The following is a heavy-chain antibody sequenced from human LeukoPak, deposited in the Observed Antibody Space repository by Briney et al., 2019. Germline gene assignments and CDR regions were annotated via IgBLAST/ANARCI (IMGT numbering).Heavy chain of an antibody. CDR2: ISAYNGNT. CDR1: GYTFTSYG. CDR3: ARGGRYYDSSGYYYFDY. Sequence: ASVKVSCKASGYTFTSYGISWVRQAPGQGLEWMGWISAYNGNTNYAQKLQGRVTMTTDTSTSTAYMELRSLRSDDTAVYYRARGGRYYDSSGYYYFDYWGQGTLVTVSS. J-gene: IGHJ4*02. V-gene: IGHV1-18*04. D-gene: IGHD3-22*01.